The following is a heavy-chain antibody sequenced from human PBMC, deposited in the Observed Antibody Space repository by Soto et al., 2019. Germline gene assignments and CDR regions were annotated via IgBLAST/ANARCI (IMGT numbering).Heavy chain of an antibody. CDR3: ARGLNEVERLSHNWFDP. Sequence: QVQLVQSGAEVKKPGASVKVSCKASGYTFTGYYMHWVRQAPGQGLEWMGWINPNSGGTNYAQKFQGWVTMTRDTSISTAYMELSRLRSDDTAVYYCARGLNEVERLSHNWFDPWGQGTLVTVSS. J-gene: IGHJ5*02. D-gene: IGHD1-1*01. CDR2: INPNSGGT. CDR1: GYTFTGYY. V-gene: IGHV1-2*04.